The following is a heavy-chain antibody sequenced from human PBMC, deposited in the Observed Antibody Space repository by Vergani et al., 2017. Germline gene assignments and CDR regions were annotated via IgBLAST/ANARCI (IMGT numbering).Heavy chain of an antibody. D-gene: IGHD3-3*01. CDR2: ISGSGGST. J-gene: IGHJ6*02. CDR1: GFPFSSYA. V-gene: IGHV3-23*01. CDR3: AKDGGRITIFGVGMDV. Sequence: EVQLLESGGGLVQPGGSLRLSCAASGFPFSSYAMSWVRPAPGKGLEWVSAISGSGGSTYYADSGKGRFTISRDNSKNTLYLQMNSLRAEDTAVYYCAKDGGRITIFGVGMDVWGQGTTVTVSS.